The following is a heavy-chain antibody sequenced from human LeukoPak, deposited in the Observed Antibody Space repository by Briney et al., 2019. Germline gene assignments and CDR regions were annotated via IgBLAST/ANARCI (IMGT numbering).Heavy chain of an antibody. Sequence: SETLSLTCTVSGGSISSSSYYWVWIRQPPGKGLEWIGSIYYTGSTYYNPSLKSRVTISVDTSKNQFSLKLNSVTAADTAVYYCAGRFGELLNWFDPWGQGTLVTVSS. V-gene: IGHV4-39*01. CDR2: IYYTGST. J-gene: IGHJ5*02. CDR1: GGSISSSSYY. CDR3: AGRFGELLNWFDP. D-gene: IGHD3-10*01.